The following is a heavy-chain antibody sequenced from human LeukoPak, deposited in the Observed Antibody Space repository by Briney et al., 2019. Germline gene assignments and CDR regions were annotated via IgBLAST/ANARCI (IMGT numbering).Heavy chain of an antibody. D-gene: IGHD3-22*01. CDR1: GDSVSSGDYY. CDR3: AKGPYSYDSSGAFDI. CDR2: ISSSGST. J-gene: IGHJ3*02. Sequence: PSETLSLTCTVSGDSVSSGDYYWSWIRQPAGKGLEWIGRISSSGSTNYNPSLKSRVTISVDTSKNQFSLKLSSVTAADTAVYFCAKGPYSYDSSGAFDIWGQGTMVTVSS. V-gene: IGHV4-61*02.